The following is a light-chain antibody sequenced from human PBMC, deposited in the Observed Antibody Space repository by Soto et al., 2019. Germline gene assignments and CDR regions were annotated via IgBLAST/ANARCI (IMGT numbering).Light chain of an antibody. J-gene: IGLJ3*02. Sequence: QSVLTQPASVSGSPGQSITISCTGTSSDVGGYNYVSWYQQHPGKAPKLMIYDVSNRPSGVSNRFSGSKSGNTASLTISGIKAEDEADYYCSSYTSSSTLGVFGGGTKLTVL. V-gene: IGLV2-14*01. CDR3: SSYTSSSTLGV. CDR2: DVS. CDR1: SSDVGGYNY.